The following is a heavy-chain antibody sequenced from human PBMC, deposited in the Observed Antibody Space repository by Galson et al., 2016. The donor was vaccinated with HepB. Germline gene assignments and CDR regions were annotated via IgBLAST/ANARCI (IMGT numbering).Heavy chain of an antibody. J-gene: IGHJ4*02. D-gene: IGHD1-1*01. V-gene: IGHV1-18*01. Sequence: SVKVSCKASGYIFTRNGISWARQAPGQGLEWLGWISTNSGSTNYAQKVQGRITMTTDTSTRTVYMELRSLTSDDTAVYYCARDANWNLDYWGQGTLVTVSS. CDR2: ISTNSGST. CDR1: GYIFTRNG. CDR3: ARDANWNLDY.